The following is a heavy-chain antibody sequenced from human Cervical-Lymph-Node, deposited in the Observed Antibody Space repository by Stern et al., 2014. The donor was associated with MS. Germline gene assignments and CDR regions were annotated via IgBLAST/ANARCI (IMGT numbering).Heavy chain of an antibody. CDR1: GGSISSGGYY. J-gene: IGHJ4*02. V-gene: IGHV4-31*03. D-gene: IGHD5-12*01. CDR2: INYSGNT. CDR3: ARERGYSGFDY. Sequence: VQMVQSGPGLVKPTQTLSLTCTVSGGSISSGGYYWSWIRQHPGKGLEWIGYINYSGNTYHNPSLKGRVSISVDTSTNQFSLKLSSVTAADTAVYYCARERGYSGFDYWGQGAAVTVSS.